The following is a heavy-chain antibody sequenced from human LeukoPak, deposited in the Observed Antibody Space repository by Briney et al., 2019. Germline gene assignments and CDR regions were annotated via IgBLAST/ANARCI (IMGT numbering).Heavy chain of an antibody. V-gene: IGHV7-4-1*02. CDR1: GYTFTSYA. J-gene: IGHJ5*02. D-gene: IGHD4-17*01. Sequence: GASVKVSCKASGYTFTSYAMNWVRQAPGQGLEWMGWINTNTGNPTYAQGFTGRFVFSLDTSVSTAYLQISSLKAEDTAVYYCARAALNHDYGDYASLGLFRPFDPWGQGTLVTVSS. CDR2: INTNTGNP. CDR3: ARAALNHDYGDYASLGLFRPFDP.